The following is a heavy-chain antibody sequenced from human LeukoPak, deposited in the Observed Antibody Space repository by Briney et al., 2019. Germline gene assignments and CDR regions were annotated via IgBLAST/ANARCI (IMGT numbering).Heavy chain of an antibody. D-gene: IGHD6-6*01. CDR3: ARGSWAARPDY. CDR1: GGSISSYY. Sequence: SETLSLTCTVSGGSISSYYWNWIRQPPGKGLEWIGYIYYSGSTNYNPSLKSRVTISVDTSKNQFSLKLSSVTAADTAVYYCARGSWAARPDYWGQGTLVTVSS. CDR2: IYYSGST. J-gene: IGHJ4*02. V-gene: IGHV4-59*01.